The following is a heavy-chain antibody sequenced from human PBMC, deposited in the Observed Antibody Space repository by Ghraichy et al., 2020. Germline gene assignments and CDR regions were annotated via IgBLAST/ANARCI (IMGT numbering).Heavy chain of an antibody. J-gene: IGHJ3*02. CDR1: GYTFTSYG. CDR2: ISAYNGNT. Sequence: ASVKVSCKASGYTFTSYGISWVRQAPGQGLEWMGWISAYNGNTMFAQNLQGRVTMTTDTSTSTAYMELRSLRYDDTAVYYCARDGYSGSRNDAFDIWGQGTMVTVSS. D-gene: IGHD1-26*01. CDR3: ARDGYSGSRNDAFDI. V-gene: IGHV1-18*01.